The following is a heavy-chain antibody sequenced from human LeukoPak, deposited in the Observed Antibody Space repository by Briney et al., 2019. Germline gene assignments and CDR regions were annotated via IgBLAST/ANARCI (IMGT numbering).Heavy chain of an antibody. CDR1: GFTFSSYG. J-gene: IGHJ6*02. D-gene: IGHD4-17*01. CDR3: ARDYGDNVGYYYYGMDV. CDR2: IWYDGSNK. Sequence: GRSLRLSCAASGFTFSSYGMHWVRQAPGKGLEWVAVIWYDGSNKYYADSVKGRFTISRDNSKNTLYLQMNSLRAEDTAVYYCARDYGDNVGYYYYGMDVWGQGTTVTVSS. V-gene: IGHV3-33*01.